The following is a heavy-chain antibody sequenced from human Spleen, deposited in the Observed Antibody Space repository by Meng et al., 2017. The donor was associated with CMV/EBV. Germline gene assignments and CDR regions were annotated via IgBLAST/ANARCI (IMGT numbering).Heavy chain of an antibody. CDR2: IYPGDSDT. CDR3: ARALGAVYCSSTSCYENYYYGMDV. V-gene: IGHV5-51*01. CDR1: GYSFTSYW. J-gene: IGHJ6*02. Sequence: GGSLRLSCKGSGYSFTSYWIGWVRQMPGKGLEWMGIIYPGDSDTRYSPSFQGQVTISADKSISTAYLQWSSLKASDTAMYYCARALGAVYCSSTSCYENYYYGMDVWGQGTTVTVSS. D-gene: IGHD2-2*01.